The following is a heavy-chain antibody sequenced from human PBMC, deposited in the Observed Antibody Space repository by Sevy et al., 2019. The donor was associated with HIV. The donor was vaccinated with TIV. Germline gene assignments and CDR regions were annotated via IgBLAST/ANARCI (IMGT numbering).Heavy chain of an antibody. CDR2: ISWNSGSI. D-gene: IGHD5-18*01. J-gene: IGHJ4*02. Sequence: GGSLRLSCAASGFTFDDYATHWVRQAPGKGLEWVSGISWNSGSIGYADSVKGRFTISRDNAKNSLYLQMNRLRAEDTALYYCAKVSFGDVNTGMVTGVPTTGYYFDYWGQGTLVTVSS. CDR3: AKVSFGDVNTGMVTGVPTTGYYFDY. V-gene: IGHV3-9*01. CDR1: GFTFDDYA.